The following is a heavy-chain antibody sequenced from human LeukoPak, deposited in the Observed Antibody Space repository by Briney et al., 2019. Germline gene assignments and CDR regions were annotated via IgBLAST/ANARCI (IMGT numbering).Heavy chain of an antibody. CDR3: ARQTGSGLFILP. CDR1: GGSISSSSYY. D-gene: IGHD3/OR15-3a*01. CDR2: IYYTGNI. V-gene: IGHV4-39*01. Sequence: SETLSLTCTVSGGSISSSSYYWGWIRQPPGKGLEWIGNIYYTGNIYYNPSLNSRVTVSVDTSKNQFSLQLESMTVADTAVYFCARQTGSGLFILPGGQGTLVTVSS. J-gene: IGHJ4*02.